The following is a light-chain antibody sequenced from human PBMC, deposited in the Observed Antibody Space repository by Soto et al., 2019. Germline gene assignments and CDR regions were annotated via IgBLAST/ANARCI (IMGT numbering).Light chain of an antibody. CDR1: QGISSY. J-gene: IGKJ3*01. Sequence: DIQLTQSPSFLSASVGDRVTITCRASQGISSYLAWYQQKQGKAPNLLIYAASTLQSGVPSRFSGSTSWTEFTLTISSLQPEEFATYYCQQLNSYPVAFGPGTKVDIK. CDR2: AAS. V-gene: IGKV1-9*01. CDR3: QQLNSYPVA.